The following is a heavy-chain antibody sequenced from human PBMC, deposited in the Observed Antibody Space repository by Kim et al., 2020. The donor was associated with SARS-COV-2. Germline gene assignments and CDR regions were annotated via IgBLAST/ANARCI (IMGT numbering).Heavy chain of an antibody. Sequence: ASVKVSCKASGYTFTSYAMHWVRQAPGQRLEWMGWINAGNGNTKYSQKFQGRVTITRDTSASTAYMELSSLRSEDTAVYYCASSGVLPRGGYSYGLFDYWGQGTLVTVSS. V-gene: IGHV1-3*01. D-gene: IGHD5-18*01. J-gene: IGHJ4*02. CDR2: INAGNGNT. CDR1: GYTFTSYA. CDR3: ASSGVLPRGGYSYGLFDY.